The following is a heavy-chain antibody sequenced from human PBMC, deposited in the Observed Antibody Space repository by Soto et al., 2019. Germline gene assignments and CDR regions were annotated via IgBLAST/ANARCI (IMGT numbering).Heavy chain of an antibody. Sequence: GASVKVSCKASGYTFTSYDINWVRQATGQGLEWMGWMNPNSGNTGYAQKFQGRVTMTRNTSISTAYMELSSLRSEDTAVYYCARGPLAAAGTPWWFDPWGQGTLVTVSS. CDR1: GYTFTSYD. CDR2: MNPNSGNT. J-gene: IGHJ5*02. CDR3: ARGPLAAAGTPWWFDP. D-gene: IGHD6-13*01. V-gene: IGHV1-8*01.